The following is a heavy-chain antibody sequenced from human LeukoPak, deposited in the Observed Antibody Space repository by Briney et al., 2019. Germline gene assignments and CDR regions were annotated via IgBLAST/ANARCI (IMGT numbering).Heavy chain of an antibody. CDR3: ARRQYGPFDY. Sequence: SETLSLTCTVSGGSISSYYWSWIGQPPGKGLEWIGYIHSSGSTNYNPSLKSRVTISVDTSKNHFSLRLSSATAADTAVYYCARRQYGPFDYWGQGTLVTVSS. V-gene: IGHV4-59*08. D-gene: IGHD2-2*01. CDR1: GGSISSYY. J-gene: IGHJ4*02. CDR2: IHSSGST.